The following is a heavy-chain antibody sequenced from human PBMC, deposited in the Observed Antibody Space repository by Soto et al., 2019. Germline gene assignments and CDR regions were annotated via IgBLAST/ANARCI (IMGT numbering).Heavy chain of an antibody. V-gene: IGHV3-7*05. J-gene: IGHJ4*01. CDR3: SRGKWNSAVSDY. Sequence: HPGGSLRLSCEASGFTFSSYWMSWFRQAPGKGLEWVAIIKEDGSEKFYVDSVKGRFTISRDSAKNSLYLQMSSLRAEDTAGYYCSRGKWNSAVSDYWRHATLVTVSS. CDR2: IKEDGSEK. CDR1: GFTFSSYW. D-gene: IGHD1-7*01.